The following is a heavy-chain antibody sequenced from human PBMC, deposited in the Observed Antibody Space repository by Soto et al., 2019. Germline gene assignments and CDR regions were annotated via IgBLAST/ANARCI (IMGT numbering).Heavy chain of an antibody. D-gene: IGHD1-1*01. V-gene: IGHV3-23*01. CDR3: ANLPGWNLQKPFDY. CDR1: GFTFSSYA. CDR2: ISGSGGST. J-gene: IGHJ4*02. Sequence: GGSLRLSCAASGFTFSSYAMSWVRQAPGKGLEWVSAISGSGGSTYYADSVKGRFTISRDNSKNTLYLQMNSLRAEDTAVYYCANLPGWNLQKPFDYWGQGTLVTVSS.